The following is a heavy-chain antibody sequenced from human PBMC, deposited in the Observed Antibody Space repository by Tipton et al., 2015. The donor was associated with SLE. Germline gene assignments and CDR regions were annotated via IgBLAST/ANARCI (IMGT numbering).Heavy chain of an antibody. V-gene: IGHV4-61*02. J-gene: IGHJ3*02. D-gene: IGHD2-21*02. CDR2: IYTSGST. CDR3: VRDGAGDLGAFDI. Sequence: TLSLTCTVSGGSISSGSYYWSWIRQPAGKGLEWIGRIYTSGSTNYNPSPKSRVTISVDTSKNQVSLKLRSVTAADTALYYCVRDGAGDLGAFDIWGPGTLVTVSS. CDR1: GGSISSGSYY.